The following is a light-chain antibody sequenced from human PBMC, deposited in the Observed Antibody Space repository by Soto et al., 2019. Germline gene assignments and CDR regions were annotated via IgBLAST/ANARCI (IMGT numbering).Light chain of an antibody. V-gene: IGLV1-40*01. CDR1: SSNIGAGYD. Sequence: QSVLTQPPSVSGAPGQRVTISCTGSSSNIGAGYDVHWYQQLPGTAPKLLIYGNTNRPSGVPDRFSGSKSGTSASLAITGXXAEDEADYYCQSYDSSLGYVFGTGTKLTVL. J-gene: IGLJ1*01. CDR3: QSYDSSLGYV. CDR2: GNT.